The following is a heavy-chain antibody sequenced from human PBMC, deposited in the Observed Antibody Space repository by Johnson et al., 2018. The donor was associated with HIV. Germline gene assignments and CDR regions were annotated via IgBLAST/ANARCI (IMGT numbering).Heavy chain of an antibody. CDR3: ARPPYSGSYYDAFDI. J-gene: IGHJ3*02. D-gene: IGHD1-26*01. CDR1: GFTVSSNY. Sequence: QLLESGGDLVQPGGSLRLSCAASGFTVSSNYMSWVRQAPGKGLEWVSVIYSGGSTYYADSVKGRFTISRDNSKNTLYLQMNSLRAEDTAVYYCARPPYSGSYYDAFDIWGQGTMVTVSS. V-gene: IGHV3-66*02. CDR2: IYSGGST.